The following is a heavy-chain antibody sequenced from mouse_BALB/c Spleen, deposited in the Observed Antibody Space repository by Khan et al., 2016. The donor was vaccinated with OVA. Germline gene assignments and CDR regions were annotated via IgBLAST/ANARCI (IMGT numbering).Heavy chain of an antibody. Sequence: EVQLQESGPGLVKPSQSLSLTCTVTSYSITSDYAWNWIRQFPGNKLEWMGYITYSGSTSYNPSLKSRISITRDTSKNQFFLQLNSVTTEDTATYFCARRSVWGAGTTVTVSS. V-gene: IGHV3-2*02. CDR3: ARRSV. CDR1: SYSITSDYA. CDR2: ITYSGST. J-gene: IGHJ1*01.